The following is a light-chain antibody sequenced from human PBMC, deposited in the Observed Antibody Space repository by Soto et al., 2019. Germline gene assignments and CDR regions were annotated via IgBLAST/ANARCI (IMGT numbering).Light chain of an antibody. V-gene: IGLV2-8*01. CDR2: EVT. CDR1: SSDVGGYDY. CDR3: SSHAGSINVV. Sequence: QSVLTQPPSASGSPGQSVTISCTGTSSDVGGYDYVSWYQQHPGKAPKLMIYEVTKRPSGVPDRFSGSKSGNKASLTVSGLQAEDEADYYCSSHAGSINVVFGGGTKLTV. J-gene: IGLJ2*01.